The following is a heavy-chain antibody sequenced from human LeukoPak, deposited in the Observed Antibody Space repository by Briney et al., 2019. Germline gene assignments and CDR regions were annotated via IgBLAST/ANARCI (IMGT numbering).Heavy chain of an antibody. CDR2: ISSSSSYI. V-gene: IGHV3-21*03. D-gene: IGHD3-22*01. J-gene: IGHJ6*02. Sequence: GGSLRLSCAASGFTFSSYSMNWVRQAPGKGLEWVSSISSSSSYIYYADSVKGRFTISRDNAKNSLYLQMNSLKTEDTAVYYCTRDVYYYDSSGYAPRLYYYGMDVWGQGTTVTVSS. CDR1: GFTFSSYS. CDR3: TRDVYYYDSSGYAPRLYYYGMDV.